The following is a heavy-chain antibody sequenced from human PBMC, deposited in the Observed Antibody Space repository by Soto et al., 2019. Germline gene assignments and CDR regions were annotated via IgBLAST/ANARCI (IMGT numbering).Heavy chain of an antibody. D-gene: IGHD5-12*01. Sequence: QVQLVQSGAEVKKPGSSVKVSCKASGGTFSSYTISWVRQAPGQGLGWVGRIIPILGIANYAQKFQGRVTITADRSTSTAYMSLSSLRSEDRAVYYCATYQQRGRGYSGYYGGLFDYWGQGTLVTVSS. CDR3: ATYQQRGRGYSGYYGGLFDY. V-gene: IGHV1-69*02. J-gene: IGHJ4*02. CDR2: IIPILGIA. CDR1: GGTFSSYT.